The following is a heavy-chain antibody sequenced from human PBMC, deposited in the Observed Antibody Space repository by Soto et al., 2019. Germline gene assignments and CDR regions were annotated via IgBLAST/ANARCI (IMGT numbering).Heavy chain of an antibody. V-gene: IGHV3-23*01. CDR3: AKHKGWEVVPAPPAFDI. Sequence: GGSLRLSCAASGFTFSSYAMSWVRQAPGKGLEWVSAISGSGGTTYYDASVKGRFTISRDNSKNTLYLQMNSLRADDTAVYYCAKHKGWEVVPAPPAFDIWGQGTMVTVSS. CDR1: GFTFSSYA. D-gene: IGHD2-2*01. CDR2: ISGSGGTT. J-gene: IGHJ3*02.